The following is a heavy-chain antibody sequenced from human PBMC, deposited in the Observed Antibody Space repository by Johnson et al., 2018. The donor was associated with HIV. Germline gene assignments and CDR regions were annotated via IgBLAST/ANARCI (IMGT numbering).Heavy chain of an antibody. CDR1: GFTFSSYG. Sequence: QMQLVESGGGVVQPGRSLRLSCAASGFTFSSYGMHWVRQAPGKGLEWVAVISYDGSNKYYADSVKGRFTISRDNAKHSLYLQMNSLRAEDTAVYYCARDRGYWDGLDIWGQGTMVTVSS. CDR3: ARDRGYWDGLDI. D-gene: IGHD3-22*01. CDR2: ISYDGSNK. V-gene: IGHV3-30*03. J-gene: IGHJ3*02.